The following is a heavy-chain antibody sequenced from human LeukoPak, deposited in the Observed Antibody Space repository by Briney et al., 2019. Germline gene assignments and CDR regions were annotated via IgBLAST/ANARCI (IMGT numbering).Heavy chain of an antibody. CDR2: ISAYNGNT. J-gene: IGHJ1*01. Sequence: ASVKVSCKASGYTFTSYGISWVRQAPGQGLEWMGWISAYNGNTNYAQKLQGRVTMATDTSTSTAYMELRSLRSDDTAVYYCARDQRCSSTSCYHSSRKGYFQHWGQGTLVTV. V-gene: IGHV1-18*01. CDR1: GYTFTSYG. CDR3: ARDQRCSSTSCYHSSRKGYFQH. D-gene: IGHD2-2*01.